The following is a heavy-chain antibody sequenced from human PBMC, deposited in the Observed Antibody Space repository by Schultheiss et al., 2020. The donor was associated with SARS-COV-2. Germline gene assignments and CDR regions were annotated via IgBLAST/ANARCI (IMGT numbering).Heavy chain of an antibody. CDR2: ISYDGSNK. Sequence: GGSLRLSCAASGFTFSSYGMHWVRQAPGKGLEWVAVISYDGSNKYYADSVKGRFTISRDNSKNTLYLQMNSLRAEDTAVYYCAKGGDGFNYYLDYWGQGTLVTVSS. J-gene: IGHJ4*02. D-gene: IGHD5-24*01. CDR3: AKGGDGFNYYLDY. V-gene: IGHV3-30*18. CDR1: GFTFSSYG.